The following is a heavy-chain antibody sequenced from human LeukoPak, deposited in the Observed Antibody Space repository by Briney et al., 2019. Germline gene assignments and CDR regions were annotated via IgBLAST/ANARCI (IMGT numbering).Heavy chain of an antibody. CDR1: GFTFDDYG. D-gene: IGHD3-22*01. Sequence: GGSLRLSCAASGFTFDDYGMSWVRQAPGKGLEWVSGINWNGGSTGYADSVKGRFTISRDNAKNSLYLQMNSLRAEDTAVYYCATLPYYYDSSGSYYFDYWGQGTLVTVSS. V-gene: IGHV3-20*04. CDR3: ATLPYYYDSSGSYYFDY. CDR2: INWNGGST. J-gene: IGHJ4*02.